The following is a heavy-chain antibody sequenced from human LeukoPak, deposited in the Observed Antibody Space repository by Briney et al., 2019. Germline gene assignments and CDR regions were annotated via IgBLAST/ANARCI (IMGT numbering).Heavy chain of an antibody. D-gene: IGHD4-17*01. CDR1: TFTFSNYA. CDR3: AKGHSDYGTGLDY. V-gene: IGHV3-23*01. Sequence: GGSLRLSCTVSTFTFSNYAMSWVRQAPGKGLEWISIISGSGSRTYYVDSVKGRFTISRDNSKNTLYLQMNSLRADDTAVYFCAKGHSDYGTGLDYWGQGTLVTVSS. CDR2: ISGSGSRT. J-gene: IGHJ4*02.